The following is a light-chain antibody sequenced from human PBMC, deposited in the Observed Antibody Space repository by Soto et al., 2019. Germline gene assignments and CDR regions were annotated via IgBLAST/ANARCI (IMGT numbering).Light chain of an antibody. CDR2: AAS. Sequence: EIVLTQSPGTLSLSPGERATLSCRASQSLSTNSLAWYQQKPGQTPRLLIYAASTRATDIPDRFNGSGSGTDFALTISRLEPEDFALYYCQQYDASPLTFGPGTKVDIK. CDR1: QSLSTNS. CDR3: QQYDASPLT. V-gene: IGKV3-20*01. J-gene: IGKJ3*01.